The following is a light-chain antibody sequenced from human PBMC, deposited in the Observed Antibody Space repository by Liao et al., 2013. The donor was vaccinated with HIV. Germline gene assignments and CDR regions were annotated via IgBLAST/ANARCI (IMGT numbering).Light chain of an antibody. V-gene: IGLV3-1*01. CDR1: KLGDNY. CDR3: QVWDSGTV. CDR2: QDN. J-gene: IGLJ2*01. Sequence: SYELTQPPSVSVSSGQTASITCSGDKLGDNYVSWYQQNPGQSPVLVIYQDNKRPSGIPERFSGSNSGNAATLTISGTQALDEADYYCQVWDSGTVFGGGTKLTVL.